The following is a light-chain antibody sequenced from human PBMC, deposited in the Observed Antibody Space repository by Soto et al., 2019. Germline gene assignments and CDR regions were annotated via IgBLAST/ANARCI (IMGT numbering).Light chain of an antibody. CDR1: QSISSY. V-gene: IGKV1-39*01. Sequence: DLQMTQSPSSLSASVGDRVTITCRASQSISSYLNWYQQKPGKAPKLLNYAASSLQSGVPSRFSGSGSGTDFTLTISSLQPEDFATYYCQQSYSTPTFGQGTKVEIK. CDR2: AAS. J-gene: IGKJ1*01. CDR3: QQSYSTPT.